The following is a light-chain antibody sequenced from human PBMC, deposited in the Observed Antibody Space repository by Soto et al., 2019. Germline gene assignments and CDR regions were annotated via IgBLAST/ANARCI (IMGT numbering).Light chain of an antibody. Sequence: IEVTQSPATLSFSPGERATLSCRASQNVSSYLAWYQQKPGQAPRLLTYDAAYRAIGVPARFSGSGSGTDFILTISSRLPEDFLAYFCQQRSNGSRLTFGRGTKVDIK. CDR2: DAA. V-gene: IGKV3-11*01. J-gene: IGKJ4*01. CDR1: QNVSSY. CDR3: QQRSNGSRLT.